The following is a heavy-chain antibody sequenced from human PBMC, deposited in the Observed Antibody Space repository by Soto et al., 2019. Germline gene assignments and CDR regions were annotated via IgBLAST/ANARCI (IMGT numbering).Heavy chain of an antibody. CDR1: GGTFSSYA. V-gene: IGHV1-69*01. CDR2: IIPIFGTA. D-gene: IGHD3-9*01. Sequence: QVQLVQSGAEVKKPGSSVKVSCKASGGTFSSYAISWVRQAPGQGLEWMGGIIPIFGTANYAPKFQGRVTITADESTSTAYMELSSLRSEDTAVYYCARLMGLRYFDWSFDYWVQGTLVTVSS. J-gene: IGHJ4*02. CDR3: ARLMGLRYFDWSFDY.